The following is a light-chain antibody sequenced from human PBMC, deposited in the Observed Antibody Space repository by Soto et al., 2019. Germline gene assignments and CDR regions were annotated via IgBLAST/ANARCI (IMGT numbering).Light chain of an antibody. J-gene: IGKJ4*01. CDR1: QGISNY. CDR2: AAS. V-gene: IGKV1-27*01. CDR3: GKYNSF. Sequence: DIPMTQSPSSLSASVGDRVTITCRASQGISNYLAWYQQKPGKVPKLLIYAASTLQSGVASRFSGSGSGTDFTLTSSSLRPEDVATYYCGKYNSFFGGGTKVEIK.